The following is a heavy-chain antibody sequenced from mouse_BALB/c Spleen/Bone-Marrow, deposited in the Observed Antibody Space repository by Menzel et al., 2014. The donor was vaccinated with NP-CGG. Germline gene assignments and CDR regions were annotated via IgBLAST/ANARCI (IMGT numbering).Heavy chain of an antibody. CDR2: IWSGGST. V-gene: IGHV2-2*02. J-gene: IGHJ1*01. Sequence: QVQLQQPGPGLVQPSQRLSTTCTVSGFSLTTYGVHWVRQSPGKGLEWLGVIWSGGSTDYNAAFISRLSISKDNSKSXVFFKMNSLQANDTAIYYCARINYGSRRYWYFDVWGAGTTVTVSS. CDR1: GFSLTTYG. CDR3: ARINYGSRRYWYFDV. D-gene: IGHD1-1*01.